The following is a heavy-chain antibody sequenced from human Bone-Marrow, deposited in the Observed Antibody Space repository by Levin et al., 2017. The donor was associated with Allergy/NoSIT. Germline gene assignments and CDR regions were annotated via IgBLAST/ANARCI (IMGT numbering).Heavy chain of an antibody. CDR1: GFTFRSYG. J-gene: IGHJ4*02. CDR3: ARNAGYSFGLCDY. CDR2: ISGPGGST. D-gene: IGHD5-18*01. Sequence: GESLKISCAASGFTFRSYGMIWVRQAPGKGLEWVSAISGPGGSTYYADSVKGRFTISRDSSKNTVHLEMTSVTDEDTSIYYCARNAGYSFGLCDYWRQGTQVTVSS. V-gene: IGHV3-23*01.